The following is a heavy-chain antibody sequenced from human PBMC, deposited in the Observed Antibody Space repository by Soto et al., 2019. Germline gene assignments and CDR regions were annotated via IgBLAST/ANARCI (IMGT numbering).Heavy chain of an antibody. Sequence: PSETLSLTCAVSVGPIRSGGSSWSWIRQPPGKGLECIGYIYHSVSTYYNPSLKSRVTISVDRSKNQFSLKLSSVTAAHTAVYYCARGPPLGYWGQGTLVTVSS. J-gene: IGHJ4*02. V-gene: IGHV4-30-2*01. CDR1: VGPIRSGGSS. CDR2: IYHSVST. CDR3: ARGPPLGY.